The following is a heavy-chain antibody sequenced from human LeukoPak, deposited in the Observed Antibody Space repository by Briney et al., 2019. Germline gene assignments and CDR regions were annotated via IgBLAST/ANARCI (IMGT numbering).Heavy chain of an antibody. CDR2: TYYRSKWYN. CDR3: ARNPIAGVGGNWFDL. Sequence: SQTLSLTCAISGDSVSSNSAAWNWIRQSPSRGLEWLGRTYYRSKWYNDYAVSVKSRISINPDASKNQFSLQLNSVTPEDTAVYYCARNPIAGVGGNWFDLWGQGTLVTVSS. CDR1: GDSVSSNSAA. J-gene: IGHJ5*02. V-gene: IGHV6-1*01. D-gene: IGHD6-13*01.